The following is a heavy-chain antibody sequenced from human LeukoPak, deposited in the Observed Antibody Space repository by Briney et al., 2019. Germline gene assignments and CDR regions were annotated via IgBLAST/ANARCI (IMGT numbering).Heavy chain of an antibody. CDR1: GYTVTELS. V-gene: IGHV1-24*01. Sequence: GASVKVSCKVSGYTVTELSMHWVRQSPGKGLEWMGGFHPEDGETIYAQKFQGRVTMTRDTSISTAYMELSSLRSEDTAVYYCARGPHIRGYRYGYDTGYYYSYSMDVWGKGTTVTISS. CDR3: ARGPHIRGYRYGYDTGYYYSYSMDV. J-gene: IGHJ6*03. D-gene: IGHD5-18*01. CDR2: FHPEDGET.